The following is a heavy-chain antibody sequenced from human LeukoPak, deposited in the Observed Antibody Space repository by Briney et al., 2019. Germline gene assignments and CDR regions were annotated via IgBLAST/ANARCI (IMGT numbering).Heavy chain of an antibody. J-gene: IGHJ4*02. CDR2: IYYRVTS. V-gene: IGHV4-59*07. Sequence: PSDTLSLTCTVSGDSISTYYWSWIRQPPGKGLEWIGYIYYRVTSDYNPSLKSRVTMSVDMSTRQISLKLGSVTAADTAVYYCARAVGGDGSGSLWGPGTLVTVSS. CDR1: GDSISTYY. D-gene: IGHD3-10*01. CDR3: ARAVGGDGSGSL.